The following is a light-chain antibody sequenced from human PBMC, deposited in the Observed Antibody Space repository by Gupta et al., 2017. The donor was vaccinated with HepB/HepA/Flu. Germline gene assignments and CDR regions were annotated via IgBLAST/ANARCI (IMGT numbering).Light chain of an antibody. Sequence: SSELTQDPAVSVALGQTVRITCQGDSLRSYYGSWYQQKPGQAPILVIFGKNNRPSGIADRFSGSTSGNTASLTITGAQAEDEADYYCNSRDSSGNRVLFGGGTKVTVL. V-gene: IGLV3-19*01. CDR3: NSRDSSGNRVL. CDR2: GKN. CDR1: SLRSYY. J-gene: IGLJ2*01.